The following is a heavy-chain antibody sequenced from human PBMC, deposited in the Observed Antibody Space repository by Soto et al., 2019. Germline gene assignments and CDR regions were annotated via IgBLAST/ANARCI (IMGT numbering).Heavy chain of an antibody. V-gene: IGHV3-23*01. CDR3: AKDILSSFWLDFDY. Sequence: GGSLRLSCAASGFTFSSYAMSWVRQAPGKGLEWVSGITAGGRSTYYADSVKGRFTISRDNSKNTLCLQMDSLRAEDTALYYCAKDILSSFWLDFDYWGQGTLVTVSS. CDR2: ITAGGRST. J-gene: IGHJ4*02. D-gene: IGHD6-6*01. CDR1: GFTFSSYA.